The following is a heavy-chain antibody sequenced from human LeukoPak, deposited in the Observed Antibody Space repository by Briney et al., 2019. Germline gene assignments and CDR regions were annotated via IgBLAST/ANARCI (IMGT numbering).Heavy chain of an antibody. CDR1: GFTFSSYS. J-gene: IGHJ3*02. D-gene: IGHD4-11*01. CDR2: ISSSSSTI. V-gene: IGHV3-48*01. Sequence: PGGSLRLSCAASGFTFSSYSMNWVRQAPGKGLEWVSYISSSSSTIYYADSAKGRFTISRDNAKNSLYLQMNSLRAEDTAVYYCARDGHTVTYAFDIWGQGTMVTVSS. CDR3: ARDGHTVTYAFDI.